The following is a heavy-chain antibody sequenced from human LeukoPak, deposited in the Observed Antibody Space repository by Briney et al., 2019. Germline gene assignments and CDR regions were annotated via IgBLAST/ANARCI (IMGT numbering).Heavy chain of an antibody. CDR2: ISWDGGST. CDR1: GFTFDDYT. D-gene: IGHD3-10*01. J-gene: IGHJ4*02. CDR3: AKDAHVGESPLYYFDY. V-gene: IGHV3-43*01. Sequence: GGSLRLSCAASGFTFDDYTMHWVRQAPGKGLEWVSLISWDGGSTYYADSVKGRFTISRDNSKNSLYLQMNSLRTEDTALYYCAKDAHVGESPLYYFDYWGQGTLVTVSS.